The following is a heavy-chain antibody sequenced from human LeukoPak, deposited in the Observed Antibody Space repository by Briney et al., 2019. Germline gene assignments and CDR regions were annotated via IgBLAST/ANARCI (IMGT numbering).Heavy chain of an antibody. CDR3: AKDLGSGAAVGTTTYYYYYGMDV. Sequence: GGSLRLSCAASGFTFDDYAMHWVRQAPGKGLEWVSGISWNSGSIGYADSVKGRFTISRDNAKTSLYLQMNSLRAEDTALYYCAKDLGSGAAVGTTTYYYYYGMDVWGQGTTVTVSS. D-gene: IGHD6-13*01. CDR1: GFTFDDYA. CDR2: ISWNSGSI. V-gene: IGHV3-9*01. J-gene: IGHJ6*02.